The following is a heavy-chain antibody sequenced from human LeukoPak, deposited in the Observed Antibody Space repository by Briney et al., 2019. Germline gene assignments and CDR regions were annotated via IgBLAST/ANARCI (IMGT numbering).Heavy chain of an antibody. CDR3: ARVPKDSSGYPGNSFDY. CDR2: IYTSGST. D-gene: IGHD3-22*01. V-gene: IGHV4-61*02. Sequence: PSQTLSLTCTVSGGSISSGSYYWSWIRQPAGKGLEWIGRIYTSGSTNYNPSLKSRVTISVDTSKNQFSLKLSSVTAADTAVYYCARVPKDSSGYPGNSFDYWGQGTLVTVSS. J-gene: IGHJ4*02. CDR1: GGSISSGSYY.